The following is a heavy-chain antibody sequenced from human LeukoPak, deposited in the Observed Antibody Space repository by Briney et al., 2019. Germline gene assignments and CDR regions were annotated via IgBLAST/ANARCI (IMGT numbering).Heavy chain of an antibody. Sequence: TGGSLRLSCAASGFTVSSNYMSWVRQAPGKGLEWVAVISYDGSNKYYADSVKGRFTISRDNSKNTLYLQMNSLRAEDTAVYYCAKDREGGYCSSTSCPAPFDYWGQGTLVTVSS. CDR2: ISYDGSNK. CDR1: GFTVSSNY. V-gene: IGHV3-30*18. D-gene: IGHD2-2*01. J-gene: IGHJ4*02. CDR3: AKDREGGYCSSTSCPAPFDY.